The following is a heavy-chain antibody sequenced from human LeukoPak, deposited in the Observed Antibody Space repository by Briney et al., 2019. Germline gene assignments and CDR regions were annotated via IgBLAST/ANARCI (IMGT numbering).Heavy chain of an antibody. D-gene: IGHD3-16*01. Sequence: PSETLSLTCTVSGGSISSYYWSWIRQPPGKGLEWIGYIYFSGSTNYNPSLKSRVTISVDTAKNQFSLKLSSVTAADTAVYYCARETSQKGAHYMDVWGKGTTVTISS. CDR2: IYFSGST. J-gene: IGHJ6*03. CDR1: GGSISSYY. CDR3: ARETSQKGAHYMDV. V-gene: IGHV4-59*01.